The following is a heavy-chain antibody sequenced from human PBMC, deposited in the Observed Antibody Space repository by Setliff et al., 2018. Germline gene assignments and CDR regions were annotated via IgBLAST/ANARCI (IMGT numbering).Heavy chain of an antibody. CDR2: IKYSGST. CDR1: GDSISSSNYY. D-gene: IGHD2-15*01. J-gene: IGHJ4*02. V-gene: IGHV4-39*01. Sequence: SETLSLTCTVSGDSISSSNYYWGWIRQPPGKGLERIAAIKYSGSTSFNPSLKSRVTISVDKSKSQFSLKLSSVTAVDTAVYYCARQGTYCDGGGGSCFPPNYWGQGTLVTVSS. CDR3: ARQGTYCDGGGGSCFPPNY.